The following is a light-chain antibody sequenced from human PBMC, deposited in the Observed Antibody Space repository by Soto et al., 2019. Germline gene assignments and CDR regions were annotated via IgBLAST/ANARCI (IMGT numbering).Light chain of an antibody. Sequence: DIPMIQSPSTLSGSVGDRVTITCRASQTISSWLAWYQQKPGKAPKLLIYKASTLKSGVPSRFSGSGSGTEFTLTISSLQPDDFATYYCQHYNSYSEAFGQGTKWIS. V-gene: IGKV1-5*03. CDR3: QHYNSYSEA. CDR1: QTISSW. CDR2: KAS. J-gene: IGKJ1*01.